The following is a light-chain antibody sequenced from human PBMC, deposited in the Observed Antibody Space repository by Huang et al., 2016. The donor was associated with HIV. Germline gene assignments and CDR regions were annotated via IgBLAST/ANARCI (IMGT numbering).Light chain of an antibody. CDR3: QQYDTRPYT. V-gene: IGKV1-33*01. CDR1: QDITDY. J-gene: IGKJ2*01. Sequence: IQVTQSPSSLSASVGDRVTITCQASQDITDYLNWYQQKPGKAPKLLLSDASNLASGVPSRVSGTRSGTDFTLTITSLQPEDIATYYCQQYDTRPYTFGQGTKLEI. CDR2: DAS.